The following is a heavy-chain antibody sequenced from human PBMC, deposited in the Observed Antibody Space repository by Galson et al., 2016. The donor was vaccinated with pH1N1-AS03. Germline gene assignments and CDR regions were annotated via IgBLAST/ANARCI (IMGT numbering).Heavy chain of an antibody. Sequence: ETLSLTCAVSGYSITSGYYWGWIRQPPGKGLEWIGSIHHSGSTYYNPSLKSRVTISVDTSKNQFSLRLSSVTAADTAVYYCARAGADIGVVPAGWFDPWGQGTLVTVSS. CDR1: GYSITSGYY. CDR3: ARAGADIGVVPAGWFDP. CDR2: IHHSGST. V-gene: IGHV4-38-2*01. D-gene: IGHD2-2*01. J-gene: IGHJ5*02.